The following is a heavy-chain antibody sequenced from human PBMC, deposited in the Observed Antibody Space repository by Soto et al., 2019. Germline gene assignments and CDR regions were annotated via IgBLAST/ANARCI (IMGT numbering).Heavy chain of an antibody. V-gene: IGHV1-8*01. Sequence: ASVKVSCKASGYTFTSYDINWVRQATGQGLEWMGWMNPSGGSTSYAQKFQGRVTMTRDTSTSTVYMELSSLRSEDTAVYYCARAFSSNSGSSHFDYWGQGTLVTVSS. CDR3: ARAFSSNSGSSHFDY. D-gene: IGHD1-26*01. CDR2: MNPSGGST. J-gene: IGHJ4*02. CDR1: GYTFTSYD.